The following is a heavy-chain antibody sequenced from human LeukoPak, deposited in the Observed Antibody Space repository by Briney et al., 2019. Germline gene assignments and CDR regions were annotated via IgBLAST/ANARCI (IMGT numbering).Heavy chain of an antibody. Sequence: ASVKVSCKASSYTFTRYGISWVRQAPGQGLEWMGWISGSNGNTNYAQKFQGRVTMTTDTSTSTAYMELRSLRSDDTAVYYCARGMPPRRNYDSSGYYSYYFDYWGQGTLVTVSS. D-gene: IGHD3-22*01. CDR1: SYTFTRYG. CDR2: ISGSNGNT. J-gene: IGHJ4*02. CDR3: ARGMPPRRNYDSSGYYSYYFDY. V-gene: IGHV1-18*01.